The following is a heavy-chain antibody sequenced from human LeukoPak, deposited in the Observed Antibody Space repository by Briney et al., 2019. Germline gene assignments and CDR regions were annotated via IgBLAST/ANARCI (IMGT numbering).Heavy chain of an antibody. J-gene: IGHJ6*03. CDR1: GYIFTDFF. V-gene: IGHV1-2*02. CDR3: ARGTWRYYYYMDV. Sequence: GASVKVSCKASGYIFTDFFIHWVRQAPGQGLEWMGWINPYSGATNYAKNFQGRVTMTRDTSISTAYMELSSLRSDDTAVYYCARGTWRYYYYMDVWGKGTTVTVSS. CDR2: INPYSGAT.